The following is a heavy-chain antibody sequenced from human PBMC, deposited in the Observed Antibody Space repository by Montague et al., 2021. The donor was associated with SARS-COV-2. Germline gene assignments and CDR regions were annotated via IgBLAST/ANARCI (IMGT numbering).Heavy chain of an antibody. CDR1: GGSISSYY. V-gene: IGHV4-59*01. CDR3: ARGGGNSADYYNYTMDV. Sequence: SETLSLTCTVSGGSISSYYWTWIRQPPGKGLESIGYIYHNGSTKYNPSLKSRVTISVATSKNQFNLKLSSVSVADTAVYYCARGGGNSADYYNYTMDVWGQGTTVTVFS. CDR2: IYHNGST. J-gene: IGHJ6*02. D-gene: IGHD4-23*01.